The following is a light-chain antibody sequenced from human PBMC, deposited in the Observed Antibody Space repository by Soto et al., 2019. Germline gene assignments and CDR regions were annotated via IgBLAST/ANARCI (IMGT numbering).Light chain of an antibody. CDR1: QSVSSSY. CDR3: QQYGNSPYT. CDR2: STS. Sequence: EIVLTQSPGTLSLSPGERATLSCRASQSVSSSYLVWYQQKPGQAPRLLIYSTSSRATGIPDRFSGSGSGTDFTLTISRLEPEDFAVYYCQQYGNSPYTFGQGTKLEIK. J-gene: IGKJ2*01. V-gene: IGKV3-20*01.